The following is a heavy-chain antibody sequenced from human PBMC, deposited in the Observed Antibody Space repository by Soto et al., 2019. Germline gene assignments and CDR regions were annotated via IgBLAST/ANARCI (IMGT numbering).Heavy chain of an antibody. Sequence: GSLRLSCTASGLTFNNYWMHWVRQAPGKGLVWVSRINGDGSSISYADSVKGRFTISRDNAKNTLYLQMNSLRAEDTAVYYCAKTEYYDFWSGYFDWFDPWGQGTLVTVSS. J-gene: IGHJ5*02. V-gene: IGHV3-74*01. CDR2: INGDGSSI. CDR1: GLTFNNYW. D-gene: IGHD3-3*01. CDR3: AKTEYYDFWSGYFDWFDP.